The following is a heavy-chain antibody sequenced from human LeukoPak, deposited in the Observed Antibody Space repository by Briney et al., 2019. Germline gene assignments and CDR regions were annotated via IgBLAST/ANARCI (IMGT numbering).Heavy chain of an antibody. V-gene: IGHV3-30-3*01. Sequence: GRCLRLSCAASGFTFSSHAMHWVRQAPGKGLEWVAVISYDGSNKYYADSVKGRFTISRDNSKNTLYLQMNSLRAEDTAVYYCARSGTHWGLHWGQGTLVTVSS. D-gene: IGHD1-1*01. CDR1: GFTFSSHA. CDR2: ISYDGSNK. CDR3: ARSGTHWGLH. J-gene: IGHJ4*02.